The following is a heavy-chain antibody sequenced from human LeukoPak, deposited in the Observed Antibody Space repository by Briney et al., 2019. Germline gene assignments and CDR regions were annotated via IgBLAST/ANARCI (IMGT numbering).Heavy chain of an antibody. CDR1: GFTFSSYA. CDR3: ARDLPYSSAYGFDY. Sequence: GGSLRLSCAASGFTFSSYAMHWVRQAPGKGPEWVAVTSYDGSNKYYADSVKGRFTISRDNSKNTLYLQMNSLRAEDTAVYYCARDLPYSSAYGFDYWGQGTLVTVSS. J-gene: IGHJ4*02. CDR2: TSYDGSNK. D-gene: IGHD6-19*01. V-gene: IGHV3-30-3*01.